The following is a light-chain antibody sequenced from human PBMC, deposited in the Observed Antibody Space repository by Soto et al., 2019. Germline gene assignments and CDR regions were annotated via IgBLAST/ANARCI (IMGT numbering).Light chain of an antibody. Sequence: DIQMTPSPSTLSASVGDRVTITCRASQSISSWLAWYQQKPGKAPKLLIYKASSLESGVPSRFSGSGSGTKFTLTISSLQPDDFETYYCQQYETFGGGTKV. CDR1: QSISSW. J-gene: IGKJ4*01. CDR2: KAS. V-gene: IGKV1-5*03. CDR3: QQYET.